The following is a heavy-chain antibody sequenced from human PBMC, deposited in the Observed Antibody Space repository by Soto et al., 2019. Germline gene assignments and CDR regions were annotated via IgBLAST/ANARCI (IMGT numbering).Heavy chain of an antibody. CDR3: ARDRVYSSSSKVRWFDP. CDR2: ISGSGGST. V-gene: IGHV3-23*01. Sequence: GGSLRLSCAASGFTYSSYAMSWVRQAPGKGLEWVSAISGSGGSTYYADSVKGRFTISRDNSKNTLYLQMNSLRAEDTAVYYCARDRVYSSSSKVRWFDPWGQGTLVTVS. CDR1: GFTYSSYA. J-gene: IGHJ5*02. D-gene: IGHD6-6*01.